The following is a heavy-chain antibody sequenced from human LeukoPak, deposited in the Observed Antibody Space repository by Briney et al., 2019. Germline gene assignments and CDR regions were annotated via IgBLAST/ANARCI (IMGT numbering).Heavy chain of an antibody. CDR1: GGSISSYY. D-gene: IGHD3-22*01. Sequence: PSETLSLTCTVSGGSISSYYWSWVRQPPGKGLEWVGDIYYSGSTNYNPSLKSRVTISVDTCKNQFSLKLSSVTAADTAVYYCARDLGYGHGYFDYWGQGTLVTVSS. CDR2: IYYSGST. J-gene: IGHJ4*02. CDR3: ARDLGYGHGYFDY. V-gene: IGHV4-59*01.